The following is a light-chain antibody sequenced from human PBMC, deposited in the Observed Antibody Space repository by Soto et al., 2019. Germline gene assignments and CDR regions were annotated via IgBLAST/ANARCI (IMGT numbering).Light chain of an antibody. CDR3: PQRTGSRLP. V-gene: IGKV1-5*03. CDR2: KSS. Sequence: MTCRASQGISVWLAWYQQKPGRAPKLLIYKSSMLESGVPSRFSGSGSGTEFHLTLVCGERIPFELYYRPQRTGSRLPFAEGTRLEIK. CDR1: QGISVW. J-gene: IGKJ5*01.